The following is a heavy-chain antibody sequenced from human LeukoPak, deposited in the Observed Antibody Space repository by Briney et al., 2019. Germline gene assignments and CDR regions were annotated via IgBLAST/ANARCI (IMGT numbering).Heavy chain of an antibody. CDR1: GFSFTIYY. CDR3: ASDLQQLKHNWFDP. CDR2: ISSDTGGT. D-gene: IGHD6-13*01. J-gene: IGHJ5*02. Sequence: GTSVKVSCKASGFSFTIYYLHWLRQAPGQGLEWMGWISSDTGGTFYAQKFKGRVTISRDTSISTAYMEVNRLTSDDTAVYYCASDLQQLKHNWFDPWGQGTLVTVSS. V-gene: IGHV1-2*02.